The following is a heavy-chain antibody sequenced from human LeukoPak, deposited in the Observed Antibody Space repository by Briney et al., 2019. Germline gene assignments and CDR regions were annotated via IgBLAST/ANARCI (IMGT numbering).Heavy chain of an antibody. D-gene: IGHD5-12*01. Sequence: PGGSLRLSCAASGLTFSSYEMNWVRQAPGKGLEWVSYISSSGSTIYYADSVKGRFTISRDNAKNSLYLQMNSLRAEDTAVYHCARLQPKSDHEVATISHWGQGTLVTVSS. CDR3: ARLQPKSDHEVATISH. CDR2: ISSSGSTI. CDR1: GLTFSSYE. V-gene: IGHV3-48*03. J-gene: IGHJ4*02.